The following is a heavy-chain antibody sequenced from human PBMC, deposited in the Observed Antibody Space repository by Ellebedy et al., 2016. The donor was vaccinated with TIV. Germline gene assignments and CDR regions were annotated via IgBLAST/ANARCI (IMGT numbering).Heavy chain of an antibody. CDR2: ISSKGGST. Sequence: GESLKISCAASGFIFTNYAMHWVRQAPGRGLEYVSGISSKGGSTKYANSVEGRFSISRDNSKNTLYLQMGGLRAEDMAVYYCARAPLVRGVSVFDYWGQGTLVTVSS. V-gene: IGHV3-64*01. D-gene: IGHD3-10*01. CDR3: ARAPLVRGVSVFDY. J-gene: IGHJ4*02. CDR1: GFIFTNYA.